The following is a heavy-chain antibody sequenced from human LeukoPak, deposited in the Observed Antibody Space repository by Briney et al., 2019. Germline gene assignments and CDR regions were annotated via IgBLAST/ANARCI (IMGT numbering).Heavy chain of an antibody. D-gene: IGHD1-26*01. CDR2: IRYDRTDE. V-gene: IGHV3-30*02. CDR1: GFTFSTYD. Sequence: PGGSLRLSCAASGFTFSTYDMHWVRQAPGKGLEWVAFIRYDRTDEFYADSVKGRFTISRDNSKNTLYLQMNSLTAEDTAVYYCAKRGGSFIGYFDYWGQGALVTVSS. J-gene: IGHJ4*02. CDR3: AKRGGSFIGYFDY.